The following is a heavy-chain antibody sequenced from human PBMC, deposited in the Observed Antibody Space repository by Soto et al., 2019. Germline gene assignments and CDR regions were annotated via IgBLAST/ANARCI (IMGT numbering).Heavy chain of an antibody. D-gene: IGHD3-3*01. V-gene: IGHV3-33*01. Sequence: PGGSLRLSCAASGFTFSSYGMHWVRQAPGKGLEWVAVIWYDGSNKYYADSVKGRFTISGDNSKNTLYLQMNSLRAEDTAVYYCASEVIGVAESLATYYYYGMDVWGQGTTVTVSS. CDR3: ASEVIGVAESLATYYYYGMDV. CDR1: GFTFSSYG. CDR2: IWYDGSNK. J-gene: IGHJ6*02.